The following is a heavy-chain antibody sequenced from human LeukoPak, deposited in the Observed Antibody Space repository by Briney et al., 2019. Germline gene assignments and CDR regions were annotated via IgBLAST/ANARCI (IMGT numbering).Heavy chain of an antibody. CDR3: ARSQWLVTVDY. V-gene: IGHV4-34*01. J-gene: IGHJ4*02. CDR1: GGSFSGYY. CDR2: INHSGST. Sequence: KPSETLSLTCAVYGGSFSGYYWSWIRQPPGKGLELIGEINHSGSTNYNPSLKSRVTISVDTSKNQFSQKLSSVTAADTAVYCCARSQWLVTVDYWGQGTLVTVSS. D-gene: IGHD6-19*01.